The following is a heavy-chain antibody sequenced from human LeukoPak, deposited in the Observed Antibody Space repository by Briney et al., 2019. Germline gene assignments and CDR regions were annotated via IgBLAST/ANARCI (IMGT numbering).Heavy chain of an antibody. D-gene: IGHD6-13*01. CDR2: IYHSGST. V-gene: IGHV4-38-2*02. J-gene: IGHJ4*02. CDR1: GYSISSGYY. Sequence: SETLSLTCTVSGYSISSGYYWGWIRQPPGKGLEWIGSIYHSGSTYYNPSLKSRVTISVDTSKNQFSLKLSSVTAADTAVYYCARVGIAAAGTRAVGDYWGQGTLVTVSS. CDR3: ARVGIAAAGTRAVGDY.